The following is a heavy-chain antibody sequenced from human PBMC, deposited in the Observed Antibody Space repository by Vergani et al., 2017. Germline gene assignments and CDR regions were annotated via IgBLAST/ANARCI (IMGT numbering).Heavy chain of an antibody. V-gene: IGHV1-18*04. CDR2: ISAYNGNT. D-gene: IGHD3-3*01. CDR1: GYTFTSYG. CDR3: ASTRTLYDFWSGYGWFDP. Sequence: QVQLVQSGAEVKKPGASVKVSCKASGYTFTSYGISWVRQAPGQGLEWMGWISAYNGNTNYAQKLQGRVTMTTDTSTSTAYMELSSLRSEDTAVYYCASTRTLYDFWSGYGWFDPWGQGTLVTVSS. J-gene: IGHJ5*02.